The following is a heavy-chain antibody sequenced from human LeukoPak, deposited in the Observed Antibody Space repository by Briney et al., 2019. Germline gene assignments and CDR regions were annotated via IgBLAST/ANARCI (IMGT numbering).Heavy chain of an antibody. J-gene: IGHJ4*02. Sequence: ASLRLSCVASGFTFTNYGMSWVRQAPGKGLEWVSTINDDGLNTHYADSVKGRFTISRDDSKNTLHLQMNSLRADDTALYYCTKGDGGWYPIDYWGQGVLVIVSS. CDR3: TKGDGGWYPIDY. D-gene: IGHD6-19*01. CDR1: GFTFTNYG. V-gene: IGHV3-23*01. CDR2: INDDGLNT.